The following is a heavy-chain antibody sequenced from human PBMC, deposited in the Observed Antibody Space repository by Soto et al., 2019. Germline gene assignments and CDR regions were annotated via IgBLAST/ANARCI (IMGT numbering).Heavy chain of an antibody. CDR1: GFTISSYD. D-gene: IGHD6-19*01. V-gene: IGHV3-13*01. CDR2: IDTSGDT. J-gene: IGHJ4*02. CDR3: AKLALEYSSGWYAVLSNYYFDY. Sequence: PGGSLRLSCAASGFTISSYDMHWVRQVTGKGLEWVSGIDTSGDTYYLGSVKGRFTISRENAKDSFYLQMNSLRAEDTAVYYCAKLALEYSSGWYAVLSNYYFDYWGQGTLVTVSS.